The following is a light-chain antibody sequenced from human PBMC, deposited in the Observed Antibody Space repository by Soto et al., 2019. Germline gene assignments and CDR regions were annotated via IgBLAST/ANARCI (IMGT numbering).Light chain of an antibody. CDR1: QNVLFSSNSKNY. V-gene: IGKV4-1*01. Sequence: DIVMTQSPDSLAVSLGERATINCKSSQNVLFSSNSKNYLAWCQQKPGHPPRLLMYWASTRESGVPDRFSGSGSGTDFTLTISSLPAEDVAVYYCQQYYSTPRTFGQGTKVEIK. J-gene: IGKJ1*01. CDR2: WAS. CDR3: QQYYSTPRT.